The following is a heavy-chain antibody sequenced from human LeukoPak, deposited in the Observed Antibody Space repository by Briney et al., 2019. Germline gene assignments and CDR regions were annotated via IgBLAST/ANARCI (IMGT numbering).Heavy chain of an antibody. CDR2: IENDGTEK. Sequence: PGGSLRLSCAATGFTFSNYGMTWVRQDPGKGLEWVANIENDGTEKYYVDSVKGRFTISRDNAKNSVYLQMNSLRAEDTAVYYCARRLGTHYWGQGALVTVSS. D-gene: IGHD1-14*01. J-gene: IGHJ4*02. V-gene: IGHV3-7*02. CDR3: ARRLGTHY. CDR1: GFTFSNYG.